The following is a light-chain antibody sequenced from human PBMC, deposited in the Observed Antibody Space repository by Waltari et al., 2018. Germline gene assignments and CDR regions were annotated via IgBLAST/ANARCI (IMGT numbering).Light chain of an antibody. Sequence: QSALTQAASVSGSPGQSITISCTGTSSDVGGYNYVSWYQQHPGKAPKLMIYDVNKRPSGVSNRFSGSKSGNTASLTISGLQAEDEADYYCSSYTSSSPYVFGTGTKVTVL. CDR3: SSYTSSSPYV. CDR1: SSDVGGYNY. J-gene: IGLJ1*01. CDR2: DVN. V-gene: IGLV2-14*01.